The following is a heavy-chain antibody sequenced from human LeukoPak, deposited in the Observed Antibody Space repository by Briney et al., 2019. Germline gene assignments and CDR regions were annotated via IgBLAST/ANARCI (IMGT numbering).Heavy chain of an antibody. J-gene: IGHJ3*02. D-gene: IGHD2-21*02. V-gene: IGHV3-30*18. Sequence: PGRSLRLSCAASGFTFSSYGMHWVRQAPGKGLEWVAVISYDGSNKYYADSVKGRFTISRDNSKNTLYLQMNSLRAEDTAVYYCAKGLLVTPDAFDIWGQGTMVTVSS. CDR3: AKGLLVTPDAFDI. CDR1: GFTFSSYG. CDR2: ISYDGSNK.